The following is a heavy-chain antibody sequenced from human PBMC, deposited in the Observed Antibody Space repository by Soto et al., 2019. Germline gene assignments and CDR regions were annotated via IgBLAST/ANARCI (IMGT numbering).Heavy chain of an antibody. Sequence: EPGKGLEWVSLVSATAGTTYYTDSVKGRFTISRDNSRNTVYLQMNSLRADDSVVFHAEDGRRDTVPVSAFLLNRSSDL. D-gene: IGHD2-15*01. CDR3: EDGRRDTVPVSAFLLNRSSDL. CDR2: VSATAGTT. J-gene: IGHJ2*01. V-gene: IGHV3-23*01.